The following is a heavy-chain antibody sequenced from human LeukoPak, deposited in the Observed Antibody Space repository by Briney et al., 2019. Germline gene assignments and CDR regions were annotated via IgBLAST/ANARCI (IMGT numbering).Heavy chain of an antibody. CDR1: GYTFTSYG. V-gene: IGHV1-18*01. CDR2: ISAYNGNA. D-gene: IGHD2-15*01. Sequence: GASVKDSRKASGYTFTSYGISWVRQAPGQGLEWMGCISAYNGNANDAQKHQGRVTMTTDTSTSTAYMELRSLRSDDTAVYYCARDGYCSGGSCYFLAPFDYWGQGTLVTVSS. CDR3: ARDGYCSGGSCYFLAPFDY. J-gene: IGHJ4*02.